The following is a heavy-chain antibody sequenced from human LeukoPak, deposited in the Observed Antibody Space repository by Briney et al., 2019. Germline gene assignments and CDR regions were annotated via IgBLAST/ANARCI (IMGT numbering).Heavy chain of an antibody. J-gene: IGHJ4*02. Sequence: GGSLRLSCAASGFTFSKVWMNWVRQAPGKGLVWVSYISRGGSTIYYADSVKGRFTISRDNAKNSLYLQMNSLRAEDTAVYYCATGDHFDYWGQGTLVTVSS. V-gene: IGHV3-48*03. CDR1: GFTFSKVW. D-gene: IGHD7-27*01. CDR2: ISRGGSTI. CDR3: ATGDHFDY.